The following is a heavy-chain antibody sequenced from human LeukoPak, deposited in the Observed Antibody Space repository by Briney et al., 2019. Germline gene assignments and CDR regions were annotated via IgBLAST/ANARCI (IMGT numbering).Heavy chain of an antibody. CDR1: GFTFSSHA. J-gene: IGHJ4*02. CDR2: IKSDGSTT. CDR3: ARDRGYTQDY. V-gene: IGHV3-74*01. Sequence: GGSLRLSCVGSGFTFSSHAMTWVRQAPGKGLEWVSYIKSDGSTTNYADSVKGRFTISRDNAQNTLYLQMNCLRAEDTAVYYCARDRGYTQDYWGQGTLVTVPS. D-gene: IGHD5-12*01.